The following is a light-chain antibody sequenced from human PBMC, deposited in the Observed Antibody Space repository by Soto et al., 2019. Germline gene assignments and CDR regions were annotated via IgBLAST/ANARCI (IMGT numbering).Light chain of an antibody. CDR1: QTISSW. CDR3: QQQSSYPLT. CDR2: EAS. J-gene: IGKJ4*01. V-gene: IGKV1-5*03. Sequence: DIQMTQSPSTLSASVGDRVTITCRASQTISSWLAWYQQKPGKAPKLLIYEASSLKSGVPSRFSGSGSGTEFTLTISSLQPDDFATYYCQQQSSYPLTFGGGTKV.